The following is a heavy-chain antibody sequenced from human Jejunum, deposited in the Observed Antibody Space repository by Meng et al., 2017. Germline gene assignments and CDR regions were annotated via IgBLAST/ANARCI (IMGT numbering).Heavy chain of an antibody. CDR2: IGTVGDT. V-gene: IGHV3-13*01. J-gene: IGHJ4*02. D-gene: IGHD3/OR15-3a*01. CDR3: ARDWDWVVWDY. CDR1: GFNFNSYW. Sequence: EVQLVEAGGGLVQPGGSLRLSCAASGFNFNSYWMHWVRQAPGKGLEWVSAIGTVGDTYYPDSVKGRFTISRDDAKNTVYLEMNSLRAEDASVYHCARDWDWVVWDYWGQGTLVTVSS.